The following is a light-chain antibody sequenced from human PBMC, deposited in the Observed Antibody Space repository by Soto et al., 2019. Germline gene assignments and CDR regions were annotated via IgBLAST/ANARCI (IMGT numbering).Light chain of an antibody. CDR1: SGAVSTSYY. J-gene: IGLJ2*01. Sequence: QTVVTQEPSVSVSPGGTVTLTCGLSSGAVSTSYYPSWYQQTPGQAPRTLIYSTNTRSSGVPDRFSGSILGNKAALTITGAQEDDESDYYCVLYMGSGICVFGGGTKLTVL. CDR2: STN. V-gene: IGLV8-61*01. CDR3: VLYMGSGICV.